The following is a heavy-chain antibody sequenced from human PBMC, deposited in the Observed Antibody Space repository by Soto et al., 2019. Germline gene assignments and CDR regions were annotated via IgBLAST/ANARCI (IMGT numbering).Heavy chain of an antibody. D-gene: IGHD2-2*01. CDR2: IYHSGTT. V-gene: IGHV4-38-2*01. Sequence: PSETLSLTCAVSSFSISSGYYWGWVRQPPGKGLEWIGSIYHSGTTNYSPSLKSRVTISIDTSKNQFSLTLRSVTAAAAAVYYCASCVSTACYPQRGLQLVGHWGQGSLVTVSS. CDR3: ASCVSTACYPQRGLQLVGH. J-gene: IGHJ4*02. CDR1: SFSISSGYY.